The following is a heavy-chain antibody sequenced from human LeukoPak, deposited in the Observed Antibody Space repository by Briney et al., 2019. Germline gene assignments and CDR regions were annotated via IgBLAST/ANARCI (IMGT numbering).Heavy chain of an antibody. CDR1: GFTFSNYE. Sequence: GGSLRLSCAASGFTFSNYEINWVRQAPGKGLEWVSCISSSGSTIYYADSVKGRFTISRDNTKNSLYLQMNSLRADDTAVYYCARDLPGSGWYFDYWGQGTLVTVSS. J-gene: IGHJ4*02. D-gene: IGHD6-19*01. CDR3: ARDLPGSGWYFDY. CDR2: ISSSGSTI. V-gene: IGHV3-48*03.